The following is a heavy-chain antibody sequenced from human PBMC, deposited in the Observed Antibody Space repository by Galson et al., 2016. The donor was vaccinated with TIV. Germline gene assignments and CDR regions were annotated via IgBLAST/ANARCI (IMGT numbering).Heavy chain of an antibody. CDR3: TRGLYTADEWGDY. Sequence: SVKVSCKASGYIFISYDINWVRQASGQGLEWMGWMNPNRGNTGYAQQFEGRVTMTRNTSTSTAYMELSNLKSEDTAVYYCTRGLYTADEWGDYWGQGAQVTVSS. V-gene: IGHV1-8*01. CDR2: MNPNRGNT. J-gene: IGHJ4*02. CDR1: GYIFISYD. D-gene: IGHD5-12*01.